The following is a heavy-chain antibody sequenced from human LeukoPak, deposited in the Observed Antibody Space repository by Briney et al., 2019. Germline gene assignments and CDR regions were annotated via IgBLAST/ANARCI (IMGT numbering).Heavy chain of an antibody. D-gene: IGHD2-15*01. CDR3: ARTWRGGYYYDY. CDR2: IYSGGST. J-gene: IGHJ4*02. Sequence: GGSLRLSCAASGFTVSSNYMSWVRQAPGKGLEWVSVIYSGGSTYYADSVKGRFTISRDNSKNTLYLQMNSLRAEDTAVYYCARTWRGGYYYDYWGKGTLVTSPQ. V-gene: IGHV3-66*02. CDR1: GFTVSSNY.